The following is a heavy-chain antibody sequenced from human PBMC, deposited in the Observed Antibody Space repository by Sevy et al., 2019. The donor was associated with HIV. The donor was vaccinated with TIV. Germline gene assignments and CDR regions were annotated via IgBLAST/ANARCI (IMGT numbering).Heavy chain of an antibody. CDR3: ARDRRGGDRYHYYYYMDV. J-gene: IGHJ6*03. CDR1: GFTFSSYS. CDR2: ISSSSSTI. Sequence: GGSLRLSCAASGFTFSSYSMNWVRQAPGKGLEWVSYISSSSSTIYYADSVKGRFTISRDNAKNSLYLQMNSLRDEDTAVYYCARDRRGGDRYHYYYYMDVWGKGTTVTVSS. D-gene: IGHD2-21*02. V-gene: IGHV3-48*02.